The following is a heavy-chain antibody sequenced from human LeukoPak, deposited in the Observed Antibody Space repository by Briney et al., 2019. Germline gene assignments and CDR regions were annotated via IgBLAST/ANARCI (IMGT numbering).Heavy chain of an antibody. CDR1: GGSISSSSYY. Sequence: PSETLSLTCTVSGGSISSSSYYWGWIRQPPGKGLEWIGSIYYSGSTYYNPSLKSRVTISVDTSKNQFSLKLSSVTAADTAVYYCARKEVDYWGQGTLVTVSS. CDR3: ARKEVDY. J-gene: IGHJ4*02. CDR2: IYYSGST. V-gene: IGHV4-39*07.